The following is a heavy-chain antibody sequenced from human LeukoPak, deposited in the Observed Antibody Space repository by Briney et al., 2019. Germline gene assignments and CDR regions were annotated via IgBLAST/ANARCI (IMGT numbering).Heavy chain of an antibody. CDR1: GYTFTGYY. Sequence: ASVKVSCKASGYTFTGYYMHWVRQATGQGLEWMGWISAYNGNTNYAQKLQGRVTMTTDTSTSTAYMELSRLRSDDTAVYYCARCARYSGYDNPDYYYYYMDVWGKGTTVTVSS. CDR3: ARCARYSGYDNPDYYYYYMDV. V-gene: IGHV1-18*04. J-gene: IGHJ6*03. D-gene: IGHD5-12*01. CDR2: ISAYNGNT.